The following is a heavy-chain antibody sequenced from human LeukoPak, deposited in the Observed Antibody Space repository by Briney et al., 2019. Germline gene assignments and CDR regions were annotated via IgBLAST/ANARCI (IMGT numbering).Heavy chain of an antibody. J-gene: IGHJ4*02. CDR2: ISGSGGST. V-gene: IGHV3-23*01. D-gene: IGHD4-17*01. CDR3: AKDMDYGDGYFDY. CDR1: GFTFSSYA. Sequence: GGSLRLSCAASGFTFSSYAMSWVRQAPGKGLEWVSAISGSGGSTYYADSVKGRFTISRDNSKNTLYLQMNSLRAEDTAVYFCAKDMDYGDGYFDYWGQGALVTVSS.